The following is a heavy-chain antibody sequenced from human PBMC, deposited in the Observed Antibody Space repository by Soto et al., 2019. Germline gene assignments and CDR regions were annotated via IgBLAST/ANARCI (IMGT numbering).Heavy chain of an antibody. CDR3: AKQNGIGGLVAATLHSDFDY. CDR1: GFTFSSYA. V-gene: IGHV3-23*01. CDR2: ISGSGGST. J-gene: IGHJ4*02. Sequence: GGSLRLSCAASGFTFSSYAMSWVRQAPGKGLEWVSAISGSGGSTYYADSVKGRFTISRDNSKNTLYLQMNSLRAEDTAVYYCAKQNGIGGLVAATLHSDFDYWGQGTLVTVSS. D-gene: IGHD2-15*01.